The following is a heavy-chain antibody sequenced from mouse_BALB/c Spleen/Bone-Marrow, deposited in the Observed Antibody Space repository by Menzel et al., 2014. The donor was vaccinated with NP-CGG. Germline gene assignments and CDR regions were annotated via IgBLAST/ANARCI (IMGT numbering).Heavy chain of an antibody. J-gene: IGHJ4*01. D-gene: IGHD2-5*01. V-gene: IGHV1-87*01. CDR1: GYNFNNYW. CDR2: IYPGDGDT. Sequence: VQRVESGAELARPGASVKLSCKASGYNFNNYWMQWIKQRPGQGLEWIGAIYPGDGDTRYTQKFKGKATLTADKSSSTAYMQLSSLASEDSAVYYCARDSKYPLAIDYWGQRTSVTVSS. CDR3: ARDSKYPLAIDY.